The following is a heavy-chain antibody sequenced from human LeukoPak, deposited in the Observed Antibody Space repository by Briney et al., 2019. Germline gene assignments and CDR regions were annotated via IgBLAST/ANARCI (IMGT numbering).Heavy chain of an antibody. CDR1: GYTFTRYY. CDR3: ARGRRSSGLNGYFQH. J-gene: IGHJ1*01. V-gene: IGHV1-2*02. Sequence: ASVKVSCKASGYTFTRYYMHWVRQAPGQGLEWMGWINPNSGGTNYAQKFQGRVTMTRDTSISTAYMELSRLRSDDTAVYYCARGRRSSGLNGYFQHWGQGTLVTVSS. D-gene: IGHD6-19*01. CDR2: INPNSGGT.